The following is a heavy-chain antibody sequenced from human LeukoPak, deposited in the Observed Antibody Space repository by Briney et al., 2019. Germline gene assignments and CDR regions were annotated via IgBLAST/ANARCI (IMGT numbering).Heavy chain of an antibody. CDR2: IYHTGST. J-gene: IGHJ4*02. CDR3: ARHVGTYSGSYHLDY. V-gene: IGHV4-59*08. D-gene: IGHD1-26*01. CDR1: GGSVSDYY. Sequence: SETLSLTCTISGGSVSDYYWSWIRQSPGKGLEWIGYIYHTGSTSYSPSLKSRVTISADTSKNQFSLKLSSVTAADTAVYYCARHVGTYSGSYHLDYWGQGTLVTVSS.